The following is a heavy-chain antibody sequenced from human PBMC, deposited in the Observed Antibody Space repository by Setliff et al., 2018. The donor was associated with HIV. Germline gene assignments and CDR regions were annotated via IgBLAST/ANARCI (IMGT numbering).Heavy chain of an antibody. D-gene: IGHD3-16*01. CDR3: SCRWGTTHYYMDV. V-gene: IGHV4-4*02. CDR1: GGSISSSNW. Sequence: NPSETLSLTCAVSGGSISSSNWWSWVRQPPGKGLEWIGEIYHSGSTNYNPSLKSRVTISVDKSKNQFSLKLSSVTAADTAVYYCSCRWGTTHYYMDVWGKGTTVTVSS. J-gene: IGHJ6*03. CDR2: IYHSGST.